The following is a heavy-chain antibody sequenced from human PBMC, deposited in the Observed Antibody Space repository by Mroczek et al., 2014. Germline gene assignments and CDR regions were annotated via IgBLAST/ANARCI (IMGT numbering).Heavy chain of an antibody. J-gene: IGHJ6*03. CDR2: IYYSGST. D-gene: IGHD3-10*01. V-gene: IGHV4-31*03. CDR1: GGSISSGGYY. CDR3: ARGYGSGSRYFEYYYYMDV. Sequence: QVQLVQSGPGLVKPSQTLSLTCTVSGGSISSGGYYWSWIRQHPGKGLEWIGYIYYSGSTYYNPSLKSRVTISVDTSKNQFSLKLSSVTAADTAVYYCARGYGSGSRYFEYYYYMDVWGKGTTVTVSS.